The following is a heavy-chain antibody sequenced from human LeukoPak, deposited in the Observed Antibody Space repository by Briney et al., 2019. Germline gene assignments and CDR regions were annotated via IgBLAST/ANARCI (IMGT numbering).Heavy chain of an antibody. J-gene: IGHJ3*02. CDR2: ISSGSSSV. CDR1: GFTFSSYS. Sequence: GGSLRLSCAASGFTFSSYSMNWVRQAPGKGLEWVSYISSGSSSVYYADSVKGRFTISRDNAKNSLYLQMNSLRAEDTAVYYCAKYKLYSDAAPDAFDIWGQGTMVTVSS. D-gene: IGHD2-8*01. V-gene: IGHV3-48*01. CDR3: AKYKLYSDAAPDAFDI.